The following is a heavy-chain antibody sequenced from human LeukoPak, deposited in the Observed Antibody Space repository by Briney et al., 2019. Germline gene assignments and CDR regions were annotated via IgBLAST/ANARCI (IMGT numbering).Heavy chain of an antibody. CDR3: ARPSGWYPDY. J-gene: IGHJ4*02. Sequence: SETLSLTCTVSGGSISSYYWSWIRQPPGKGLEWIGYIYYSGSTNYNPSLKSRVTISVDTSKNQFSLKLSSVTAADTAVYYCARPSGWYPDYWGQGTLVTVSS. V-gene: IGHV4-59*01. CDR1: GGSISSYY. CDR2: IYYSGST. D-gene: IGHD6-19*01.